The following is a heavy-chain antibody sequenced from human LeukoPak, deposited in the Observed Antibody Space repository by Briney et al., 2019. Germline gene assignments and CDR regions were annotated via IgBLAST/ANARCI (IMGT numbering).Heavy chain of an antibody. CDR1: GYTFTSYY. V-gene: IGHV1-46*01. J-gene: IGHJ4*02. CDR3: AREDISRLLYY. D-gene: IGHD2-21*02. Sequence: ASVKVSCKASGYTFTSYYMHWVRQAPGQGLEWMGIINPSGGSTSYAQKFQGRVTMTRDTSTSTIYMELSSLRSEDTAVYHCAREDISRLLYYWGQGTLVTVSS. CDR2: INPSGGST.